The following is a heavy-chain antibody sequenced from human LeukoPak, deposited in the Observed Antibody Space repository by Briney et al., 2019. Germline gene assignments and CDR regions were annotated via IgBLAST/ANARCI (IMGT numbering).Heavy chain of an antibody. V-gene: IGHV3-7*03. CDR2: INHNGNVN. Sequence: GGSLRLSCAASGFTFSSYWMNWARQALGKGLEWVASINHNGNVNYYVDSVKGRFTISRDNAKNSLYLQMSNLRAEDTAVYFCARGGGLDAWGQGATVTVSS. J-gene: IGHJ6*02. D-gene: IGHD3-16*01. CDR3: ARGGGLDA. CDR1: GFTFSSYW.